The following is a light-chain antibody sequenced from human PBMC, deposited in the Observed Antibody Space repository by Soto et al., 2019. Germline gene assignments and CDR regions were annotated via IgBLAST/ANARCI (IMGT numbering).Light chain of an antibody. V-gene: IGKV3-20*01. CDR2: GAS. CDR3: QQYGSSLLFT. Sequence: EGVLTQSPDTLSLSPGETAALSCRASQPLSGYLAWYQQKPGQAPRLLIYGASSRATGIPDRFSGSGSGTDFTLTISRLEPEAFAVYYCQQYGSSLLFTFGPGTRVDVK. J-gene: IGKJ3*01. CDR1: QPLSGY.